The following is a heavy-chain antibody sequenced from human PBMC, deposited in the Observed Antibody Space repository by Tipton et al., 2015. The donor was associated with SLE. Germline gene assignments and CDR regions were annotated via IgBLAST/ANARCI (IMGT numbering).Heavy chain of an antibody. Sequence: QLVQSGAEVKKPGSSVKVSCKASGGTFSSYAISWVRQAPGQGLEWMGWISAYNGNTNYAQKLQDRVTMTTDTSTSTAYMELRSLRSNDTAVYYCARGLRRYYDSSGPNWYFDLWGRGTLVTVSS. D-gene: IGHD3-22*01. CDR3: ARGLRRYYDSSGPNWYFDL. V-gene: IGHV1-18*01. J-gene: IGHJ2*01. CDR2: ISAYNGNT. CDR1: GGTFSSYA.